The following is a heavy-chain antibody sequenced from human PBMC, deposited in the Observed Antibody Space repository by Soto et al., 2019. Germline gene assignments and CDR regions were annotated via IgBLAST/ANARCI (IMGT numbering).Heavy chain of an antibody. CDR1: GYTLTELS. J-gene: IGHJ5*02. CDR2: LDPEDCET. Sequence: ASVKVSCKVSGYTLTELSMHWVRQAPGKGLEWMGGLDPEDCETIYAQKFQGRVTMTEDTSTDTAYMELSSLRSEDTAVYYCAIFTYYDFWSGSSNWFDPWGQGTLVTVSS. V-gene: IGHV1-24*01. CDR3: AIFTYYDFWSGSSNWFDP. D-gene: IGHD3-3*01.